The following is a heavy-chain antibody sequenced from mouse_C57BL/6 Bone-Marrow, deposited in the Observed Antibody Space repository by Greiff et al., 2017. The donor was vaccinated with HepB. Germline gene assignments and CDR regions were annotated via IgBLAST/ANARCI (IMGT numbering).Heavy chain of an antibody. CDR2: IDPSDSYT. V-gene: IGHV1-50*01. J-gene: IGHJ3*01. CDR3: ARPLLWGFAY. D-gene: IGHD2-1*01. Sequence: QVQLQQPGAELVKPGASVKLSCKASGYTFTSYWMQWVKQRPGQGLEWIGEIDPSDSYTNYNQKFKGKATLTVDTSSSTAYMQLSSLTSEDSAVYYCARPLLWGFAYWGQGTLVTVSA. CDR1: GYTFTSYW.